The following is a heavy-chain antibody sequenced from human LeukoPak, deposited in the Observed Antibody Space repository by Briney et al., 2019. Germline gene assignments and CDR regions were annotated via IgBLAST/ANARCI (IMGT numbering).Heavy chain of an antibody. CDR2: IIPIFGTA. Sequence: GASVKVSCKASGGTFSSYAISWVGQAPGQGLEWMGGIIPIFGTANYAQKFQGRVTITADESTSTAYMELSSLRSEDTAVYYCARDASSGYTPWGQGTLVTVSS. CDR1: GGTFSSYA. D-gene: IGHD3-22*01. J-gene: IGHJ5*02. CDR3: ARDASSGYTP. V-gene: IGHV1-69*13.